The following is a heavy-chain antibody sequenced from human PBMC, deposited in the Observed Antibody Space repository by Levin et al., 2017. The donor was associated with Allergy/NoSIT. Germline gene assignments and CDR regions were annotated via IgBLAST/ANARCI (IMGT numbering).Heavy chain of an antibody. Sequence: SETLSLTCTVSGGSIFTSSYYWGWIRQPPGTGLEWIGSIYYSGSTYSNPSLKSRVTISLDTSKNQFSLKLISVTAADTAVYYCARVGCSGGSCSSASRPYYGMDVWGQGTTVIVSS. CDR1: GGSIFTSSYY. CDR3: ARVGCSGGSCSSASRPYYGMDV. J-gene: IGHJ6*02. CDR2: IYYSGST. D-gene: IGHD2-15*01. V-gene: IGHV4-39*07.